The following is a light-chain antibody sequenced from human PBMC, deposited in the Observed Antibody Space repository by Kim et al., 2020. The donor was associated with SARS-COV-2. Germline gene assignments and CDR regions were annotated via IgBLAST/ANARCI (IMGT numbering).Light chain of an antibody. CDR1: QDIRGS. CDR3: LQHNTYPQT. Sequence: SVAASATLACRASQDIRGSLAWFQQKPGKVPKCLIYAASSLRDGVPSRFSGSGFRTDFTLTISSLHPDDFATYYCLQHNTYPQTFGQGTKLEI. V-gene: IGKV1-17*03. J-gene: IGKJ2*01. CDR2: AAS.